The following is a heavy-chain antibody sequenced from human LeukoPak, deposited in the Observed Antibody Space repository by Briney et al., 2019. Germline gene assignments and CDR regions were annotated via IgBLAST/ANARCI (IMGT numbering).Heavy chain of an antibody. Sequence: GGSLRLSCSPSGFTFSSYAMHWVRQAPGKGLEYVSAISSNGGSTYYADSVKGRFTISRDNSKNTLYLQMSSLRAEDTAVYYCVKGSGVLRFLEWLSVPLDYWGQGTLVTVSS. J-gene: IGHJ4*02. CDR2: ISSNGGST. D-gene: IGHD3-3*01. CDR3: VKGSGVLRFLEWLSVPLDY. CDR1: GFTFSSYA. V-gene: IGHV3-64D*06.